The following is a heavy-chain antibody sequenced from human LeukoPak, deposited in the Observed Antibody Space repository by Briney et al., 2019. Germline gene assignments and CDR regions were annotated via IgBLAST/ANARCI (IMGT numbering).Heavy chain of an antibody. V-gene: IGHV3-30*18. Sequence: GGSLRLSCAASGFTFSSYGMHWVRLAPGKGLEWVAVISYDGSNKYYADSVKGRFTISRDNSKNTLYLQMNSLRAEDTAVYYCAKVGDILTGYGIDYWGQGTLVTVSS. CDR3: AKVGDILTGYGIDY. D-gene: IGHD3-9*01. J-gene: IGHJ4*02. CDR1: GFTFSSYG. CDR2: ISYDGSNK.